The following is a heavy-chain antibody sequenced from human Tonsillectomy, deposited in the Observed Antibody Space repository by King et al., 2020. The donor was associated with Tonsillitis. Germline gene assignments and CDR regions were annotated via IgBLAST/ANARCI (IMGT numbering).Heavy chain of an antibody. Sequence: LVQSGAEVKVPGASVKVSCKASGYPFSTFGINWVRQAPGQGLEWMGWINTYNGNTDYQQKLQGRVTMTSDTSTSTAYMELRSLTSDATAVYYCARNRATMIAYYFDYWGQGTLVTVSP. D-gene: IGHD3-22*01. CDR1: GYPFSTFG. CDR2: INTYNGNT. J-gene: IGHJ4*02. CDR3: ARNRATMIAYYFDY. V-gene: IGHV1-18*01.